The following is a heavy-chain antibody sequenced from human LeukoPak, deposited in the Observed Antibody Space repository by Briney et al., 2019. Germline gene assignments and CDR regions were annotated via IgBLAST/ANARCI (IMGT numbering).Heavy chain of an antibody. CDR1: GYPISSGYY. J-gene: IGHJ4*02. CDR3: ARDPKTDSGSYSYFDY. CDR2: IYYSGST. Sequence: SETLSLTCTVSGYPISSGYYWGWIRQPPGKGLEWIGSIYYSGSTYHNPSLKSRVTISVDTSKNQFSLKLSSVTAADTAVYYCARDPKTDSGSYSYFDYWGQGTLVTVSS. V-gene: IGHV4-38-2*02. D-gene: IGHD1-26*01.